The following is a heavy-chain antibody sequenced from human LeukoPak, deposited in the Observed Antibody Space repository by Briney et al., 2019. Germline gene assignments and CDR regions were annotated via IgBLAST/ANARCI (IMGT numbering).Heavy chain of an antibody. CDR3: ARGRAPAGYYYYMGV. V-gene: IGHV3-21*01. CDR1: GFTFNSYS. Sequence: GGSLRLSCAASGFTFNSYSMNWVRQAPGKGLEWVSSISSSSGFIYYGDSVKARITISRDDATNSLYLQMNSLRAEDTAVYYCARGRAPAGYYYYMGVWGKGTTVTVSS. D-gene: IGHD6-13*01. CDR2: ISSSSGFI. J-gene: IGHJ6*03.